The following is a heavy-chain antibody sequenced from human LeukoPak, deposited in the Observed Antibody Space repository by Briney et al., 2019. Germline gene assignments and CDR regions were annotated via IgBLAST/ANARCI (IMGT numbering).Heavy chain of an antibody. CDR3: AKDLFISKVDIVATIPFDY. Sequence: GGSLRLSCAASGFTFSSCAMSWVRQAPGKGLEWVSAISGSGGSTYYADSVKGRFTISRDNSKNTLYLQMNSLRAEDTAVYYCAKDLFISKVDIVATIPFDYWGQGTLVTVSS. CDR2: ISGSGGST. D-gene: IGHD5-12*01. CDR1: GFTFSSCA. J-gene: IGHJ4*02. V-gene: IGHV3-23*01.